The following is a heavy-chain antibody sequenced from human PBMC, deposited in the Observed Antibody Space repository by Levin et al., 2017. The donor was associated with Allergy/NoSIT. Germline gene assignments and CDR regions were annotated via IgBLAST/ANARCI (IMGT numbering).Heavy chain of an antibody. J-gene: IGHJ4*02. CDR1: GFTFSDYY. D-gene: IGHD2-15*01. CDR2: ISSSSSYT. Sequence: GGSLRLSCAASGFTFSDYYMSWIRQAPGKGLEWVSYISSSSSYTNYADSVKGRFTISRDNAKNSLYLQMNSLRAEDTAVYYCARGGCSGGSCYPPFDYWGQGTLVTVSS. V-gene: IGHV3-11*05. CDR3: ARGGCSGGSCYPPFDY.